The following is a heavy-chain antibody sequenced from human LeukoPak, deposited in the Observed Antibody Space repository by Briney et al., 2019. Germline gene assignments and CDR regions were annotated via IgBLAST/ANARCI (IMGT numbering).Heavy chain of an antibody. Sequence: SETLSLTCTVSGGSISSYYWSWIRQPPGKGLEWIGYIYYSGSTNYNPSLKSRVTISVDTSKNQFSLKLSSVTAADTAVYYCARGEGWLANDYWGQGTLVTVSS. D-gene: IGHD5-24*01. CDR3: ARGEGWLANDY. J-gene: IGHJ4*02. CDR1: GGSISSYY. V-gene: IGHV4-59*01. CDR2: IYYSGST.